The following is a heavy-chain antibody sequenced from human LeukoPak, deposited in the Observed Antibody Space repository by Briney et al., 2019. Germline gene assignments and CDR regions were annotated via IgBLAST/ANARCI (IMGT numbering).Heavy chain of an antibody. D-gene: IGHD3-10*01. CDR2: ISGSGGST. V-gene: IGHV3-23*01. CDR1: EFTFSSYG. Sequence: PGGSLRLSCAASEFTFSSYGMNWVRQAPGKGLEWVSGISGSGGSTYYADSVKGRFTISRDNSKNTLYLQMNSLKAEDTAVYYCAKLSLVTSGSSQVDYWGQGTLVTVSS. CDR3: AKLSLVTSGSSQVDY. J-gene: IGHJ4*02.